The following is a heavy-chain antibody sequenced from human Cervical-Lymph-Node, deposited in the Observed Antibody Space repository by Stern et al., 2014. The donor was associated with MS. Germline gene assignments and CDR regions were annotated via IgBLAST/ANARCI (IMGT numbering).Heavy chain of an antibody. Sequence: QVQLVQSGAEVKKPGASVKVSCKTFGYTFTNYYIHWVRQAPGQGLGWIGIINPTSGSTTYAQEFQDRITLTRDTSTNTVYMEVSSLASHDTAVYYCARGRRAYIEDFWGQGTLVTVSS. CDR2: INPTSGST. D-gene: IGHD2-15*01. CDR1: GYTFTNYY. J-gene: IGHJ4*02. V-gene: IGHV1-46*01. CDR3: ARGRRAYIEDF.